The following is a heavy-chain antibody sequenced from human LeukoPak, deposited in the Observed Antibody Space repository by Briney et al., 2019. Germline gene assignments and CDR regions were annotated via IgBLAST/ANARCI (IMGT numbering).Heavy chain of an antibody. J-gene: IGHJ3*02. D-gene: IGHD6-13*01. CDR2: ISSGSRDI. CDR3: ARDTGYIAADHIDAFDI. V-gene: IGHV3-21*01. CDR1: GFTFSTYT. Sequence: GGSLRLSCVVSGFTFSTYTMNWVRQAPGKGLEWVSSISSGSRDIYYADSLKGRFTVSRDNAKNSLYLQMNSLRAEDTAVYYCARDTGYIAADHIDAFDIWGQGTMVTVSS.